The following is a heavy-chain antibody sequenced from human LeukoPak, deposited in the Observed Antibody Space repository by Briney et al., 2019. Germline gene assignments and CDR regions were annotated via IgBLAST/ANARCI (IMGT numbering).Heavy chain of an antibody. CDR3: ATKPYSITMVRGVPPGDYYGMDV. V-gene: IGHV1-24*01. CDR1: GYTLTELS. D-gene: IGHD3-10*01. Sequence: ASVEVSCKVSGYTLTELSMHWVRQAPGKGLEWMGGFDPEDGETIYAQKFQGRVTMTEDTSTDTAYMELSSLRSEDTAVYYCATKPYSITMVRGVPPGDYYGMDVWGQGTTVTVSS. CDR2: FDPEDGET. J-gene: IGHJ6*02.